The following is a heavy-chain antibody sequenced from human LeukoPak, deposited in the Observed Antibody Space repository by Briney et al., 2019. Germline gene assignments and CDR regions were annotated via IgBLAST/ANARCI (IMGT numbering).Heavy chain of an antibody. CDR2: ISGSGGST. CDR3: AALVYRAALPYYFDY. D-gene: IGHD6-6*01. CDR1: GFTFSSYA. J-gene: IGHJ4*02. Sequence: PGGSLRLSCAASGFTFSSYAMSWVRQAPGKGLEWVSAISGSGGSTYYADSVKGRFTISRDNSKNTLYLQMNSLRAEGTAVYYCAALVYRAALPYYFDYWGQGTLVTVSS. V-gene: IGHV3-23*01.